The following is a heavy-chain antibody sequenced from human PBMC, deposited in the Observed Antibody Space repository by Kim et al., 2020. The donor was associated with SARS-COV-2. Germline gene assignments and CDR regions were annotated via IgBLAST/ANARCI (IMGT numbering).Heavy chain of an antibody. J-gene: IGHJ3*02. Sequence: SETLSLTCTVSGGSISSSSYYWGWIRQPPGKGLEWIGSIYYSGSTYYNPSLKSRVTISVDTSKNQFSLKLSTVTAADTAVYYCARAPDYDILTGYYTGPGRRREEVAFDIWGQGTMVTVSS. CDR1: GGSISSSSYY. CDR3: ARAPDYDILTGYYTGPGRRREEVAFDI. D-gene: IGHD3-9*01. CDR2: IYYSGST. V-gene: IGHV4-39*07.